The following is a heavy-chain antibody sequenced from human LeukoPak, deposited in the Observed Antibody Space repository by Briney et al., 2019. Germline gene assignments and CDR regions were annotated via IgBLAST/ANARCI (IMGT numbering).Heavy chain of an antibody. CDR1: GFTVSSNY. D-gene: IGHD2-2*01. CDR2: IYSGGST. Sequence: GGSLRLSCAASGFTVSSNYMSWVRQAPGKGLEWVSVIYSGGSTYYADSVKGRFTISRDNSKNTLYLQMNSLRAEDTAVYYCVFDVVVPAANGMDVWGQGTTVTVSS. V-gene: IGHV3-66*01. J-gene: IGHJ6*02. CDR3: VFDVVVPAANGMDV.